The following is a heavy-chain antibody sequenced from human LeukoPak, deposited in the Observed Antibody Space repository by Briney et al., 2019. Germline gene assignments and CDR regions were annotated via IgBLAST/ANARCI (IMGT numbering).Heavy chain of an antibody. CDR3: AREDYYDSSGISSAFDI. D-gene: IGHD3-22*01. CDR2: IKQDGTEK. Sequence: GGSLRLSCAASGFIFRSYWMSWVRQAPGKGLEWVANIKQDGTEKYYVDSVKGRFTISRDNAKNSLYLQMNSLRAEDTAVNYCAREDYYDSSGISSAFDIWGQGTMVTVSS. J-gene: IGHJ3*02. V-gene: IGHV3-7*01. CDR1: GFIFRSYW.